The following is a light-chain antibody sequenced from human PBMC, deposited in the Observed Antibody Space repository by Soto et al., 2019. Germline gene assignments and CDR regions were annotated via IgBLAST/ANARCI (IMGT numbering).Light chain of an antibody. CDR3: QSYDRSLILYV. CDR1: SSNIGAGYD. Sequence: QSVLTQPPSVSGAPRRRVTISCTGSSSNIGAGYDVNWYQQLPGSAPKPLIYGNNNRASGVPDRFSGSKSGPSGSLAITGIQPEDEADYYCQSYDRSLILYVFGTGTKGTVL. J-gene: IGLJ1*01. V-gene: IGLV1-40*01. CDR2: GNN.